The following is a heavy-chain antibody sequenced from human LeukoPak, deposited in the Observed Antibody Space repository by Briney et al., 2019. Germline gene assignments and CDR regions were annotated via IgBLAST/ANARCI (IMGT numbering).Heavy chain of an antibody. J-gene: IGHJ4*02. CDR1: GYTFTSYY. CDR2: INPSGGST. D-gene: IGHD2-15*01. V-gene: IGHV1-46*01. CDR3: AMRMVVAANPLLDY. Sequence: ASVKVSCKASGYTFTSYYMHWVRQASGQGLEWTGIINPSGGSTSYAQKFQGRVTMTRDTSTSTVYMGLSSLRSEDTAVYYCAMRMVVAANPLLDYWGQGTLVTVSS.